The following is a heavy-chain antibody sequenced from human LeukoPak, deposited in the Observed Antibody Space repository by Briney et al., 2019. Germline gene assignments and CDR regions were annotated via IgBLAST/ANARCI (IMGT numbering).Heavy chain of an antibody. V-gene: IGHV1-8*01. CDR2: MNPNSGNT. D-gene: IGHD2-2*01. CDR1: GYTFTSYD. Sequence: ASVKVSCKASGYTFTSYDINWVRQAPGQGLEWMGWMNPNSGNTGYAQKFQGRVTMTRNTSISTAYMELSSLRSEDTAVYYCASPTTNYCSSTSCSLGYWGQGTLVTVSS. J-gene: IGHJ4*02. CDR3: ASPTTNYCSSTSCSLGY.